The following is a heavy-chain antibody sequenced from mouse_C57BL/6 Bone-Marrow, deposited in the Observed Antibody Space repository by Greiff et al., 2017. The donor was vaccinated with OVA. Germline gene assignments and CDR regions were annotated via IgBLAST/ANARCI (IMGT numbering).Heavy chain of an antibody. CDR3: TRDYYGSSYRYFDV. CDR1: GYTFTSYW. CDR2: IYPGNSDT. Sequence: VHVKQSGPVLARPGASVKMSCKTSGYTFTSYWMHWVKQRPGQGLEWIGAIYPGNSDTSYNQKFKGKAKLTAVTSASTAYMELSSLTNEDSAVYYCTRDYYGSSYRYFDVWGTGTTVTVSS. J-gene: IGHJ1*03. V-gene: IGHV1-5*01. D-gene: IGHD1-1*01.